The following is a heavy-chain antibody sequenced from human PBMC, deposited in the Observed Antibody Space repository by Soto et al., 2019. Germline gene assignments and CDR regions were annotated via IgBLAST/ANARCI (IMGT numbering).Heavy chain of an antibody. J-gene: IGHJ5*02. V-gene: IGHV3-74*01. CDR1: GSTFANYW. Sequence: DVQLVESGGGLVQPGGSLRLSCAASGSTFANYWMHWVRQAPGKGLVWVAHINSDASATTYADSVKGRFTISRDNAKNTLYLQMNSLRAEDPAVYYCVRAWSWLGDYVSRSWFDPWGQGTLVTVSS. CDR2: INSDASAT. CDR3: VRAWSWLGDYVSRSWFDP. D-gene: IGHD4-17*01.